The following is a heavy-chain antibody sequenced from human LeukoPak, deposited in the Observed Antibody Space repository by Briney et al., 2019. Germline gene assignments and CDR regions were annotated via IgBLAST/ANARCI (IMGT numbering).Heavy chain of an antibody. J-gene: IGHJ4*02. D-gene: IGHD5-12*01. V-gene: IGHV3-53*01. CDR1: GFSVSGNY. CDR2: TYGGGST. CDR3: ARGSGIVATEFEYFDY. Sequence: SGGSLRLSCTASGFSVSGNYISWVRQAPGQGLEWVSVTYGGGSTYYADSVKGRFTISRDNAKNSLYLQMNSLRAEDTAVYYCARGSGIVATEFEYFDYWGQGTLVTVSS.